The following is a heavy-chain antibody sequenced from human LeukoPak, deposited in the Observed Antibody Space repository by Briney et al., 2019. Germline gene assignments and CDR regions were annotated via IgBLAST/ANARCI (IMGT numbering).Heavy chain of an antibody. D-gene: IGHD3-22*01. CDR1: GGTFSSYA. J-gene: IGHJ4*02. CDR3: ARGGERAVSGGYYGY. V-gene: IGHV1-69*05. CDR2: IIPIFGAA. Sequence: EASVKVSCKASGGTFSSYAISWVRQAPGQGLEWMGRIIPIFGAANYAQKFQGRVTIITDESTSTAYMELSSLKSEDTAVYYCARGGERAVSGGYYGYWGQGTLVTVSS.